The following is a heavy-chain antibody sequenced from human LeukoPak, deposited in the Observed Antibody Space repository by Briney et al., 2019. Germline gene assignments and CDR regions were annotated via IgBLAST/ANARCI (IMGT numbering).Heavy chain of an antibody. J-gene: IGHJ4*02. CDR3: ARVSVSTRSPYYFDY. D-gene: IGHD5-24*01. Sequence: GGSLRLSCAASGFTFSSYAMHWVRQAPGKGLEWVAVISYDGSNKYYADSVKGRFTISRDNSKNTLYLQMNSLRAEDTAVYYSARVSVSTRSPYYFDYWGQGTLVTVSS. V-gene: IGHV3-30*04. CDR2: ISYDGSNK. CDR1: GFTFSSYA.